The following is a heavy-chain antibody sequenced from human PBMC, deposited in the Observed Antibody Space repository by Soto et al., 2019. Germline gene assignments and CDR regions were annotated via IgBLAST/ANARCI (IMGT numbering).Heavy chain of an antibody. CDR1: GGTFNTYA. Sequence: QVQLVQSGAEMKKPGSSVKVSCQSSGGTFNTYAMNWVRQAPGQGAVWMGDISPMFGAASYAPKFQGRVTITADEPTCTSYMQLSSLTSEDTALYFCAREVQVHTPAFVCWGQGTLVTVSS. V-gene: IGHV1-69*19. J-gene: IGHJ4*02. CDR3: AREVQVHTPAFVC. CDR2: ISPMFGAA. D-gene: IGHD3-10*01.